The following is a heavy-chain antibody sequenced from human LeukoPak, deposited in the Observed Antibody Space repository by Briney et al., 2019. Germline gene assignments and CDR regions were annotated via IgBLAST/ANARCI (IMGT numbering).Heavy chain of an antibody. CDR2: IIPILGIA. Sequence: SVKVSCKASGGTFSSYAIRWVRQAPGQGLEWMGRIIPILGIANYAQKFQGRVTITADKSTSTAYMELSSLRSEDTAVYYCAREGSGSYSTVDWGQGTLVTVSS. D-gene: IGHD1-26*01. CDR1: GGTFSSYA. CDR3: AREGSGSYSTVD. J-gene: IGHJ4*02. V-gene: IGHV1-69*04.